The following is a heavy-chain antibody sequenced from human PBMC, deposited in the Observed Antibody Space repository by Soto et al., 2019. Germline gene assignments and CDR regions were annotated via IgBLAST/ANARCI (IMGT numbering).Heavy chain of an antibody. CDR3: ARDAAGGGSNAFDI. CDR2: ISSSSSTI. J-gene: IGHJ3*02. CDR1: GFTFSSYS. Sequence: VQLVESGGGLVQPGGSLRLSCAASGFTFSSYSMNWVRQAPGKGLEWVSYISSSSSTIYYADSVKGRFTISRDNAKNSLYLQMNSLRDEDTAVYYCARDAAGGGSNAFDIWGQGTMVTVSS. D-gene: IGHD2-15*01. V-gene: IGHV3-48*02.